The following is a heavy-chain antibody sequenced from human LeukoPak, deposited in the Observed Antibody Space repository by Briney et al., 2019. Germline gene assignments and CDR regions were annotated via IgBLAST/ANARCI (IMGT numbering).Heavy chain of an antibody. Sequence: ASVKVSCKASGYTFTGYYMHWVRQAPGQGLEWMGWINPSSGGTNYAQKFQGGVTMNRDTSISTAYMELSRLRSDDTAVYYCARLTYYDFWSGYNYAFDIWGQGTMVTVSS. V-gene: IGHV1-2*02. CDR3: ARLTYYDFWSGYNYAFDI. D-gene: IGHD3-3*01. CDR2: INPSSGGT. J-gene: IGHJ3*02. CDR1: GYTFTGYY.